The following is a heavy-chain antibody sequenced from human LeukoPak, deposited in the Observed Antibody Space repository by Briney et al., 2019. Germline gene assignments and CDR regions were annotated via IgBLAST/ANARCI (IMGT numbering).Heavy chain of an antibody. CDR3: AKSFYDFWSGHDTFHI. CDR1: GFTFSSYA. V-gene: IGHV3-23*01. Sequence: PGGSLRLSCAASGFTFSSYAMSWVRQAPGKGLEWVSAISGSGGSTYYADSVKGRFTISRDNSKNTLYLQMNSLRAEDTAVYYCAKSFYDFWSGHDTFHIWGQGTMVTVSS. J-gene: IGHJ3*02. CDR2: ISGSGGST. D-gene: IGHD3-3*01.